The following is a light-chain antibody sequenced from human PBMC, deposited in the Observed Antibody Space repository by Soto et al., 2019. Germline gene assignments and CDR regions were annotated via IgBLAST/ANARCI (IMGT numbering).Light chain of an antibody. CDR3: QQYFTSPIT. V-gene: IGKV3-20*01. Sequence: EIVLTQSPGTLSLSPGERATLSCRASQSVSRNYLAWFQKKPGQAPRLLIYDASTRATGIPDKFGGSGSGTDFTLTISGLEPEDFAVYFCQQYFTSPITFGQGTRLEIK. J-gene: IGKJ5*01. CDR1: QSVSRNY. CDR2: DAS.